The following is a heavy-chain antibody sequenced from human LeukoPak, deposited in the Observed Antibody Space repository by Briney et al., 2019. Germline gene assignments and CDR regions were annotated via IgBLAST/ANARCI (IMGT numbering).Heavy chain of an antibody. CDR3: ASQPYCSSTSCRADY. Sequence: GGSLRLSCAASGFTFSSYSMNWVRQAPGKGLEWVSYISSSSSTIYYADPVRGRFTISRDNAKNSLYLQMNSLRAEDTAVYYCASQPYCSSTSCRADYWGQGTLVTVSS. V-gene: IGHV3-48*01. J-gene: IGHJ4*02. CDR1: GFTFSSYS. D-gene: IGHD2-2*01. CDR2: ISSSSSTI.